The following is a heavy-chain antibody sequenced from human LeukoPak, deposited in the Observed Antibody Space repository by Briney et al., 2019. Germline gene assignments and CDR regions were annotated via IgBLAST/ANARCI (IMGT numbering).Heavy chain of an antibody. CDR2: IYYTGCT. D-gene: IGHD6-13*01. CDR1: GGSISSSSYY. J-gene: IGHJ4*02. Sequence: SETLSLTCTVSGGSISSSSYYWGWIRQPPGKGLEWIGNIYYTGCTYYNPSLKSRLTISVDTSKSHFSLKLSSVTAADTAVYYCARTGTYFDYWGQGTLVTVSS. V-gene: IGHV4-39*02. CDR3: ARTGTYFDY.